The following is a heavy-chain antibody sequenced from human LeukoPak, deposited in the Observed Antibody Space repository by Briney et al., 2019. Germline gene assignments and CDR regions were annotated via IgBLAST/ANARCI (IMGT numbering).Heavy chain of an antibody. Sequence: SETLSLTCTVSGGSISSGSYYWSWIRQPAGKGLEWIGRIYTSGNTNCNPSLKSRVTISVDTSKNQFSLKLSSVTAADTAVYYCARSTGYYDSSKGYWGQGTLVTVSS. CDR2: IYTSGNT. CDR3: ARSTGYYDSSKGY. V-gene: IGHV4-61*02. D-gene: IGHD3-22*01. J-gene: IGHJ4*02. CDR1: GGSISSGSYY.